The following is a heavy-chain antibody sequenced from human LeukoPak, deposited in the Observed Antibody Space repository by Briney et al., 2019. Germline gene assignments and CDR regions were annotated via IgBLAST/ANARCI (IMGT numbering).Heavy chain of an antibody. CDR3: ARVPGSPYTYYYGSGSEYYFDY. CDR2: INTNTGNP. J-gene: IGHJ4*02. V-gene: IGHV7-4-1*02. Sequence: GASVKVSCKASGYTFTSYAMNWVRQAPGQGLEWMGWINTNTGNPTYAQGFTGRFVFSLDTSVSTAYLQISGLKAEDTAVYYCARVPGSPYTYYYGSGSEYYFDYWGQGTLVTVSS. CDR1: GYTFTSYA. D-gene: IGHD3-10*01.